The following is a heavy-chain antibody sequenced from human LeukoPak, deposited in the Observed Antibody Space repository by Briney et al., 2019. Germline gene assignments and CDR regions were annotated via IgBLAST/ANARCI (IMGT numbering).Heavy chain of an antibody. Sequence: PSETLSLTCAVYGGSFSGYYWSWIRQPPGKGLEWIGEINHSGSTNYNPSLKSRVTISVDTSKNQFSLKLSSVTAADTAVYYCARGRWLQFVYYYYYYMDVWGKGTTVTISS. CDR2: INHSGST. CDR1: GGSFSGYY. V-gene: IGHV4-34*01. J-gene: IGHJ6*03. CDR3: ARGRWLQFVYYYYYYMDV. D-gene: IGHD5-24*01.